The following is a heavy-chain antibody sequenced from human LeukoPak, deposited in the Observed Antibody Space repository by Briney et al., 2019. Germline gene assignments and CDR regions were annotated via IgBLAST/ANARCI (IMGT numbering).Heavy chain of an antibody. Sequence: PSETLSLACTVSGGSVSSGSYYWSWIRQPPGKGLEWIGYIYYSGNTNYNPSLKSRVTISADTSKNQFSLKLSSVTAADTAVYYCARSWQRSGYLNWFDPWGQGTLVTVSS. V-gene: IGHV4-61*01. CDR3: ARSWQRSGYLNWFDP. D-gene: IGHD3-22*01. J-gene: IGHJ5*02. CDR1: GGSVSSGSYY. CDR2: IYYSGNT.